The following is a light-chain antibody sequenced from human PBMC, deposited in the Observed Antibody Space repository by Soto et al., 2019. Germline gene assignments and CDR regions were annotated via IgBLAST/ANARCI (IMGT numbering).Light chain of an antibody. J-gene: IGLJ2*01. Sequence: QSVLTQPPSASGTPGQRVTISCSGSSSNIGSNTVNWYQQLPGTAPKLLIYSNNQRPSGVPDRFSGSKSGTSASLAISVLQSEDEADYYCAAWDDSLIHVVFGGGTKLTVL. CDR1: SSNIGSNT. CDR3: AAWDDSLIHVV. CDR2: SNN. V-gene: IGLV1-44*01.